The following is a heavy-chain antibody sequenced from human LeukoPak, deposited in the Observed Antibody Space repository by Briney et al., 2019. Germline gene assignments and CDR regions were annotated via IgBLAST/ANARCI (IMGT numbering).Heavy chain of an antibody. CDR2: ISSNGGST. CDR3: ARVIGAYSYGPFDY. V-gene: IGHV3-64*01. D-gene: IGHD5-18*01. J-gene: IGHJ4*02. CDR1: GFTLSSYA. Sequence: GGSLRLSCAASGFTLSSYAMHWVRQAPGKGLEYVSAISSNGGSTYYANSVKGRFTISRDNSKNTLYLQMGSLRAEDMAVYYCARVIGAYSYGPFDYWGQGTLVTVSS.